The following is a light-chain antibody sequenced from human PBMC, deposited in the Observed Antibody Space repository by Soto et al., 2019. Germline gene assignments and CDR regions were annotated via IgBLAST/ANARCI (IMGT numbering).Light chain of an antibody. CDR1: SSDVGGYNY. V-gene: IGLV2-14*01. CDR2: EVS. CDR3: SSYTSSSTQYV. Sequence: QSALTQPASVSVSTAESAGISSTGTSSDVGGYNYVSWYQQHPGKAPKLMIYEVSNRPSGVSNRFSGSKSGNTASLTISGLQAEDEADYYCSSYTSSSTQYVCGTGTKVTVL. J-gene: IGLJ1*01.